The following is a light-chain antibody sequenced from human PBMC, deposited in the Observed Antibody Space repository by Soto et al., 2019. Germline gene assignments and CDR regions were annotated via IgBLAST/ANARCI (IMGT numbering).Light chain of an antibody. CDR3: QHYVYPQWT. CDR1: QSASTN. J-gene: IGKJ1*01. CDR2: GVS. V-gene: IGKV3D-15*01. Sequence: EIVMTQSPATLSVSPGQGATLSCRASQSASTNLAWYQQKSGQAPRLLIYGVSTRATGTPDRFSGSGSGTEFTLTIRRLEPEDFAVYFCQHYVYPQWTFGPGTKVDIK.